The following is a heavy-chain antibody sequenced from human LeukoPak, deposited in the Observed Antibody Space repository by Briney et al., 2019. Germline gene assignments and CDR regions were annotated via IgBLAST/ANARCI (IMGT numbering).Heavy chain of an antibody. CDR3: SRSLDY. CDR2: INQDGRIQ. J-gene: IGHJ4*02. CDR1: GFPFSDYW. V-gene: IGHV3-7*01. Sequence: GGSLRLSCAASGFPFSDYWMDWVRQAPGKGVEWVANINQDGRIQYYADSVKGRFIISRNNAKNSLYLQMYSLRAEDTAIYFCSRSLDYLGQGALVTVSS.